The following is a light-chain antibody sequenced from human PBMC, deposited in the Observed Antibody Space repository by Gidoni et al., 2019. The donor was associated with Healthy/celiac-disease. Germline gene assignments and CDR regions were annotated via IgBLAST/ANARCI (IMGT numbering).Light chain of an antibody. J-gene: IGKJ4*01. CDR1: QSISSY. CDR3: QQSYSTPLT. CDR2: AAS. V-gene: IGKV1-39*01. Sequence: IQLTQSPSSLSASVGDRVTITCRASQSISSYLNWYQQKPGKAPKLLIYAASSLQSGVPSRFSGSGSGTEFTLTISSRQPEDFATYYCQQSYSTPLTFGGGTKVEIK.